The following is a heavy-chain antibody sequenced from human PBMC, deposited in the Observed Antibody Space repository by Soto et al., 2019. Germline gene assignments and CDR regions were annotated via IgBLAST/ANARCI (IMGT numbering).Heavy chain of an antibody. V-gene: IGHV3-11*01. Sequence: PGGSLRLSCEAAGFTITDYYMSWIRQAPGKGLEWVSHISSVGTTTYYADSVKGRFSISMDNAKNSLYLQMNSLRAEDTAVYYCARDQEGSGSHWLGYNYYAMDVWGQGTTVTVSS. CDR2: ISSVGTTT. J-gene: IGHJ6*02. CDR3: ARDQEGSGSHWLGYNYYAMDV. CDR1: GFTITDYY. D-gene: IGHD3-10*01.